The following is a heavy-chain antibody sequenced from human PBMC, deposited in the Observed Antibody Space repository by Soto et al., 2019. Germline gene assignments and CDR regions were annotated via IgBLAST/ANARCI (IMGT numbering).Heavy chain of an antibody. V-gene: IGHV3-23*01. CDR1: GFTFSSYA. CDR2: ISGSGGST. J-gene: IGHJ4*02. CDR3: AKEGPYSSSWYDYLDY. Sequence: EVQLLESGGGLVQPGGSLRLSCAASGFTFSSYAMSWVRQAPGKGLEWVSAISGSGGSTYYADSVKGRFTISRDNSKNTLYLQMNSLRAEDTAVYYCAKEGPYSSSWYDYLDYWGQGTLVTVSS. D-gene: IGHD6-13*01.